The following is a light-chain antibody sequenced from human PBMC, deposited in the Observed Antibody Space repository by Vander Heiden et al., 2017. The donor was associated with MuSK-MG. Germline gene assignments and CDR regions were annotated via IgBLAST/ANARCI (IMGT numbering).Light chain of an antibody. Sequence: QSALTQPASVSGSPGQSITISCTGTSGDVGAYNYVSWYQQHPGRAPKLMILAVTNRPSGVSNRFSGSKSDNTDSPTISGLQAEDEADYDCCSYTSSSPFLEVFGTGTKVTVL. CDR3: CSYTSSSPFLEV. J-gene: IGLJ1*01. CDR2: AVT. CDR1: SGDVGAYNY. V-gene: IGLV2-14*01.